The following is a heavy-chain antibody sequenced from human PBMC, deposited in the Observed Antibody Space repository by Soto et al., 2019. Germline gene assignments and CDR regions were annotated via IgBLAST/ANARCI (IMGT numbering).Heavy chain of an antibody. J-gene: IGHJ4*02. D-gene: IGHD5-18*01. CDR3: ARHGYNYGGGYFDY. Sequence: EVQLVESGGGLVQPGGSLRLSCAASGVTVSSNYMSWVRQAPGKGLEWVSGIYSGGSTYYADSVKGRFTISRDNSKNTLYLQMNSLRDEDTAVYYCARHGYNYGGGYFDYWGQGTLVTVSS. CDR1: GVTVSSNY. CDR2: IYSGGST. V-gene: IGHV3-66*04.